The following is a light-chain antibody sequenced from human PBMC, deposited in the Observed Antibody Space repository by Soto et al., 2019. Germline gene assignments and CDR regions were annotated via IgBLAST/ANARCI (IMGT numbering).Light chain of an antibody. CDR1: QSVSSRY. V-gene: IGKV3-20*01. J-gene: IGKJ1*01. CDR3: QQYGSSSQA. CDR2: GAS. Sequence: EIVLTQSPGALSLSPEERATLSCRASQSVSSRYLAWYQQKPGQAPRLLIYGASSRPTGIPDRFRGSGSGTDFTLTISGLEREDFAVSYCQQYGSSSQAFGRGTKWIS.